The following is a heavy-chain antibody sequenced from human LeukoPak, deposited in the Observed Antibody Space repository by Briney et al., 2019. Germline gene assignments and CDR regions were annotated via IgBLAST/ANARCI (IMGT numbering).Heavy chain of an antibody. J-gene: IGHJ6*03. Sequence: GGSLRLSCAASGFTFSNYWMTWVRQAPGKGLEWVADIKQDGSEKLYVKSVRGRFTISRDNAKMSLFLQMNSLGAEDTAVYYCARDNGVVHGVYYMDVWGKGTTVTVS. CDR2: IKQDGSEK. D-gene: IGHD3-3*01. CDR3: ARDNGVVHGVYYMDV. V-gene: IGHV3-7*01. CDR1: GFTFSNYW.